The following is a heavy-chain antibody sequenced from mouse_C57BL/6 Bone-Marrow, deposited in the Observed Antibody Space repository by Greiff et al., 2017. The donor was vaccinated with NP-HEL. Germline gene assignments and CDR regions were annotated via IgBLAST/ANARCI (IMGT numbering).Heavy chain of an antibody. Sequence: VQLQQSGAELARPGASVKLSCKASGYTFTSYGISWVKQRTGQGLEWIGEIYPRSGNTYYNEKFKGKATLTADKSSSTAYMELRSLTSDDSAVYFCAREDYIQAMDYWGQGTSVTVSS. CDR1: GYTFTSYG. CDR2: IYPRSGNT. J-gene: IGHJ4*01. V-gene: IGHV1-81*01. CDR3: AREDYIQAMDY. D-gene: IGHD2-12*01.